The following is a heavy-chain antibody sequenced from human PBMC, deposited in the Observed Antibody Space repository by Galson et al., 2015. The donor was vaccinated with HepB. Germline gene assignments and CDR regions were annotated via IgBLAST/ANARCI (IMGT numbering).Heavy chain of an antibody. CDR1: GSTVRDNF. J-gene: IGHJ6*02. CDR2: MYNDGAT. CDR3: AGDYYYGLAV. Sequence: SLRLSCAASGSTVRDNFLTWVRQAPGEGLEWVSVMYNDGATYYPDAMKGRFTISRDNSKNMLYLQMNSLRAEDTAVYYCAGDYYYGLAVWGQGTTVTVSS. V-gene: IGHV3-66*01.